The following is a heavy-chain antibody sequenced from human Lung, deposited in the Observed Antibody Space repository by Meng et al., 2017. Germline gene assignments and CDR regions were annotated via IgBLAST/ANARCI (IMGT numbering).Heavy chain of an antibody. J-gene: IGHJ4*02. V-gene: IGHV4-34*01. D-gene: IGHD4-11*01. CDR3: ARGPTTMAHDFDY. CDR1: GGSLSDYY. Sequence: QHQPVGAGLLTPSGTLSLTCVVSGGSLSDYYWSWIRQPPGKGLEWIGEINHSGSTNYNPSLESRATISVDTSQNNLSLKLSSVTAADSAVYYCARGPTTMAHDFDYWGQGTLVTVSS. CDR2: INHSGST.